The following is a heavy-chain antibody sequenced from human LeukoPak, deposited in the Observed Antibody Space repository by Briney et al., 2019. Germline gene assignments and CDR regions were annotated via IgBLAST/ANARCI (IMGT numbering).Heavy chain of an antibody. D-gene: IGHD4-23*01. V-gene: IGHV1-58*01. CDR1: GFTFTSSA. Sequence: SVKVSCKASGFTFTSSAVQWVRQARGQRLEWIGWIVVGSGNTNYAQKFQERVTITRDMSTSTAYMELRSLESEDTAVYYCAAEIYGGNSKCCSFDIWGQGTIVTVSS. CDR2: IVVGSGNT. J-gene: IGHJ3*02. CDR3: AAEIYGGNSKCCSFDI.